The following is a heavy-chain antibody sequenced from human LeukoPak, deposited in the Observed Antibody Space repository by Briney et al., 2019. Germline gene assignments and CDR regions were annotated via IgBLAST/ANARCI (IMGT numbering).Heavy chain of an antibody. J-gene: IGHJ6*03. V-gene: IGHV3-7*01. CDR1: GFTFSSYW. CDR2: IKQDGSEK. CDR3: ASNRRSGGSSNYYYMDV. D-gene: IGHD2-15*01. Sequence: PGGSLRLSCAASGFTFSSYWMSWVRQAPGKGLEWVANIKQDGSEKYYVDSVKGRFTISRDNAKNSLYLQMNSLRAEDTAVYYCASNRRSGGSSNYYYMDVWGKGTTVTISS.